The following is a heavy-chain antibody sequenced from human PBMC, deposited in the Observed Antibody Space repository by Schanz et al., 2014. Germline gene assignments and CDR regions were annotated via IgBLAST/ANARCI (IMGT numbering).Heavy chain of an antibody. D-gene: IGHD2-21*02. Sequence: VQLVESGGGVVRPGGSLRLSCAGSGFVFRTFAMYWVRQAPGKGLEWVSYVSSNNIYAKYADSVRGRFTISRDNAKNSMYLQMNSLRAEDTAVYYCARPSDSSWYMDVWGKGTTVTVSS. V-gene: IGHV3-21*05. J-gene: IGHJ6*03. CDR3: ARPSDSSWYMDV. CDR2: VSSNNIYA. CDR1: GFVFRTFA.